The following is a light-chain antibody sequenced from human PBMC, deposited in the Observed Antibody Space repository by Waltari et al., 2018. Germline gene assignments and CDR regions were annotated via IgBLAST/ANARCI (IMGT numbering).Light chain of an antibody. J-gene: IGLJ1*01. CDR2: YDS. CDR1: NLGSYS. Sequence: SYALTQPPSVSVAPGTTARITCGGDNLGSYSVHWYQQKPGQAPVLVIFYDSDRPSGIPERFSGSNSGNTATLTISSVEAGDEAKYYCRVWHPDMDPGVFGPGTEVSV. V-gene: IGLV3-21*04. CDR3: RVWHPDMDPGV.